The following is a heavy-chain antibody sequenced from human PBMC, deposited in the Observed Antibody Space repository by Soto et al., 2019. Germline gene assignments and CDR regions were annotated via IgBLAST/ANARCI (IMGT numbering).Heavy chain of an antibody. J-gene: IGHJ3*01. Sequence: GGSLRLSCAASGVNFEPYYMAWIRQAPGKGLQWVAYISPRSTVIEYADSVKGRFTISRDNAKNSLYLQMDSLRAEDSAVYYCLRRSTFDYFIDFDVSGQGTVVTVSS. CDR2: ISPRSTVI. CDR3: LRRSTFDYFIDFDV. V-gene: IGHV3-11*01. CDR1: GVNFEPYY. D-gene: IGHD5-12*01.